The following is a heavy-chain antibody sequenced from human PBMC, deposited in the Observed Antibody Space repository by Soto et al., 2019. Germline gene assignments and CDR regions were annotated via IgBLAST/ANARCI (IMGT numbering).Heavy chain of an antibody. V-gene: IGHV1-8*01. D-gene: IGHD2-2*01. CDR2: MNPNSGNT. Sequence: QVQLVQSGAEVKKPGASVKVSCKASGYTFTSYDINWVRQATGQGLEWMGWMNPNSGNTGYAQKFQGRDTMTRNTSISTAYMELSSLRSEDTAVYYCARVRGYCSSTSCYWYYFDYWGQGTLVTVSS. J-gene: IGHJ4*02. CDR3: ARVRGYCSSTSCYWYYFDY. CDR1: GYTFTSYD.